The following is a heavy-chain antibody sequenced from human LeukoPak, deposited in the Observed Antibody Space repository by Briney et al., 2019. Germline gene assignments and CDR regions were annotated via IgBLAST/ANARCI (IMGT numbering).Heavy chain of an antibody. CDR3: ARGDGYNFFDY. CDR2: FYVGGDT. Sequence: GGSLRLSCAPSGSSATKNYMSWARQVPGKGLDWVSVFYVGGDTYYADSVKGRFTISRDNSENTLYLQMNSLRAEDTAVYYCARGDGYNFFDYWGQGTLVTVSS. J-gene: IGHJ4*02. CDR1: GSSATKNY. D-gene: IGHD5-24*01. V-gene: IGHV3-53*01.